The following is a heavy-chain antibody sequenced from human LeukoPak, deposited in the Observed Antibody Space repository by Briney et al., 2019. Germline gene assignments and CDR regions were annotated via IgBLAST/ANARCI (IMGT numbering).Heavy chain of an antibody. D-gene: IGHD6-13*01. Sequence: SGESRRLSCAASGFTFSTYNMEWVRQAPGKGLEWVSSISSNNDYIYYADSVKGRFTISRDNAKNSLYLQMNSLRADDTAVYYCAREGYSSSWYDYWGQGTLVTVSS. V-gene: IGHV3-21*01. J-gene: IGHJ4*02. CDR1: GFTFSTYN. CDR3: AREGYSSSWYDY. CDR2: ISSNNDYI.